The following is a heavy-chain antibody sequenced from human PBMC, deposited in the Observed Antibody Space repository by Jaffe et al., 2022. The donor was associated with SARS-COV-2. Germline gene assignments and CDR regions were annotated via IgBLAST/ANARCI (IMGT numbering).Heavy chain of an antibody. CDR1: GYTLTELS. V-gene: IGHV1-24*01. Sequence: QVQLVQSGAEVKKPGASVKVSCKVSGYTLTELSMHWVRQAPGKGLEWMGGFDPEDGETIYAQKFQGRVTMTEDTSTDTAYMELSSLRSEDTAVYYCATGGVAVSTSCYYRCESAFDIWGQGTMVTVSS. CDR2: FDPEDGET. CDR3: ATGGVAVSTSCYYRCESAFDI. D-gene: IGHD2-2*01. J-gene: IGHJ3*02.